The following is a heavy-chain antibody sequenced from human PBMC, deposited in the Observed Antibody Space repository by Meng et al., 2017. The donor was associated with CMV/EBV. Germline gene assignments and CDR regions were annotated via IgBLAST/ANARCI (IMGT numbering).Heavy chain of an antibody. CDR3: ARTLIDFWSGYYGDY. J-gene: IGHJ4*02. CDR2: INPNSGGT. V-gene: IGHV1-2*02. Sequence: ASVKVSCKASGYTFTGYYMHWVRQAPGQGLEWMGWINPNSGGTNYAQKFQGRVTMTRDTSISTAYMELSRLRSDDTAVYYCARTLIDFWSGYYGDYWGQGTLVTVSS. D-gene: IGHD3-3*01. CDR1: GYTFTGYY.